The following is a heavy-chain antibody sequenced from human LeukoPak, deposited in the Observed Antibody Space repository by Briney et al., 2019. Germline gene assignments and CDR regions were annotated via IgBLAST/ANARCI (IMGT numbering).Heavy chain of an antibody. V-gene: IGHV3-21*01. J-gene: IGHJ4*02. Sequence: GGSLRLSCAASGFTFSSYSMNWVRHAPGKGLELVSFISGPSDYIHYTDSVKGRFTISRDSAKNSLYLQMNGLRAEDTAVYYCARVIGFYYFDYWGQGTLVTVSS. CDR2: ISGPSDYI. CDR1: GFTFSSYS. D-gene: IGHD3-3*01. CDR3: ARVIGFYYFDY.